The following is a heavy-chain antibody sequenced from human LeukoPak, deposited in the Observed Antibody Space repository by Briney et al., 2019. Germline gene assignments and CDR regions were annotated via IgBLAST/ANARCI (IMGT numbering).Heavy chain of an antibody. CDR3: RTYYYDGSGYSDAFDI. J-gene: IGHJ3*02. V-gene: IGHV3-30*02. Sequence: GGSLRLSCAASRFTFSNYGMHWVRQAPGKGLQWVAFIRYDGSNKYYADSVKGRFTISRDSSKNTLYLQMNSLRAEDTAVYYCRTYYYDGSGYSDAFDIWGQGTMVTVSS. CDR2: IRYDGSNK. CDR1: RFTFSNYG. D-gene: IGHD3-22*01.